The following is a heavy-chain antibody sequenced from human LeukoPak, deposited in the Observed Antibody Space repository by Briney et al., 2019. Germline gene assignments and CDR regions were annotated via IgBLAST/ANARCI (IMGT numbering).Heavy chain of an antibody. CDR3: ARDNRGLGEAFDY. Sequence: GGSLRLSCAASGFTFSSYEMNWVRQAPGKGLEWVSYISSSGSTIYYADSVKGRFTISRDSAKNSLYLQMNSLRAEDTAVYYCARDNRGLGEAFDYWGQGTLVTVSS. CDR2: ISSSGSTI. CDR1: GFTFSSYE. D-gene: IGHD3-10*01. V-gene: IGHV3-48*03. J-gene: IGHJ4*02.